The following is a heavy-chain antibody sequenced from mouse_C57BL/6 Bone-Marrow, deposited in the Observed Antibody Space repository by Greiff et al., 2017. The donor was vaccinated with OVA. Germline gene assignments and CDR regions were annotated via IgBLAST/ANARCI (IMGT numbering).Heavy chain of an antibody. CDR2: IDPSDSYT. CDR3: ARGRVITTVVATDYYAMDY. D-gene: IGHD1-1*01. V-gene: IGHV1-69*01. Sequence: VQLQQSGAELVMPGASVKLSCKASGYTFTSYWMHWVKQRPGQGLEWIGEIDPSDSYTNYNQKFKGKSTLTVDKSSSTAYMQLSSLTSEDSAVYYCARGRVITTVVATDYYAMDYWGQGTSVTVSS. CDR1: GYTFTSYW. J-gene: IGHJ4*01.